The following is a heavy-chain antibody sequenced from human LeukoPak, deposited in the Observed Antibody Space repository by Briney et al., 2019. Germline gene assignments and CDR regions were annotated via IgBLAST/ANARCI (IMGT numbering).Heavy chain of an antibody. D-gene: IGHD3-10*01. CDR1: GGSISSYY. Sequence: MPSETLSLTCTVSGGSISSYYWSWIRQPPGKGLEWIGYIYYSGSINYNPSLKSRVTISVDTSKNQFSLKLSSVTAADTAVYYCARVGGSDKLLWFGELTFSWFDPWGQGTLVTVSS. J-gene: IGHJ5*02. CDR3: ARVGGSDKLLWFGELTFSWFDP. CDR2: IYYSGSI. V-gene: IGHV4-59*01.